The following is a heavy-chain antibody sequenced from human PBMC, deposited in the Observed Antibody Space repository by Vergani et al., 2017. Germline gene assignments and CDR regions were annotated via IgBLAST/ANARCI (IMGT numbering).Heavy chain of an antibody. Sequence: EVQLLESGGGLVQPGGSLRLSCAASGFTFSSYAMSWVRQAPGKGLEWVSAISGSGGSTYYADSVKGRFTISRDNSKNTLYLQMNSLRAEDTAVYYCARELYRYYYDSSGYDYWGQGTLVTVSS. J-gene: IGHJ4*02. D-gene: IGHD3-22*01. CDR3: ARELYRYYYDSSGYDY. V-gene: IGHV3-23*01. CDR2: ISGSGGST. CDR1: GFTFSSYA.